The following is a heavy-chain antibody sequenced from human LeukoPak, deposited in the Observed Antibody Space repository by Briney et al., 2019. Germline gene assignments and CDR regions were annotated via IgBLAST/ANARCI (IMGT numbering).Heavy chain of an antibody. Sequence: GGSLRLSCAASGFTFDNYAMHWVRQAPGKGLEWVAGITWNSVNVGYADSVKGRFTISRDNAKNSLYLQMNSLRAADTALYYCAKDIDRGGLDYWGQGTLVTVSS. CDR2: ITWNSVNV. V-gene: IGHV3-9*01. J-gene: IGHJ4*02. D-gene: IGHD3-10*01. CDR3: AKDIDRGGLDY. CDR1: GFTFDNYA.